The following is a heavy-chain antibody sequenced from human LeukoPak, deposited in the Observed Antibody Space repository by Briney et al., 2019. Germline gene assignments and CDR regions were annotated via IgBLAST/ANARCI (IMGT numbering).Heavy chain of an antibody. Sequence: SETLSLTCAVYGGSFSGYYWSWIRQPPGKGLEWIGEINHSGSTNYNPSLKSRVTISVDTSKNQFSLKLGSVTAADTAVYYCARGEQAAAGTLAGAYYFDYRGQGTLVTVSS. CDR3: ARGEQAAAGTLAGAYYFDY. D-gene: IGHD6-13*01. CDR1: GGSFSGYY. CDR2: INHSGST. J-gene: IGHJ4*02. V-gene: IGHV4-34*01.